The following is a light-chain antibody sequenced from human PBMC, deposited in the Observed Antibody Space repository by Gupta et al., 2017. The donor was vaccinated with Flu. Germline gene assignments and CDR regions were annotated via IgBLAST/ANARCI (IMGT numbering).Light chain of an antibody. CDR2: DNH. Sequence: QSVLTQPPSVSAAAGQKVTFSCSGSRSNIGNYDVSWYQQVPGAAPKLLFYDNHERASGSPDRFSAFKSGTSATLAITGLQAGDEATYYCAAFEGGPNPGALFGGGTKVTVL. V-gene: IGLV1-51*01. CDR1: RSNIGNYD. CDR3: AAFEGGPNPGAL. J-gene: IGLJ2*01.